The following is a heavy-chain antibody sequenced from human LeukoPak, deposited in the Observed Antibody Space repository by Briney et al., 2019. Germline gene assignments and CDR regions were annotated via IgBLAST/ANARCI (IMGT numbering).Heavy chain of an antibody. J-gene: IGHJ6*02. CDR3: ASNVYYGSGSYYPLYYYYGMDV. CDR1: GFTVSSNY. Sequence: GGSLRLSCAASGFTVSSNYMSWARQAPGKGLEWVSVIYSGGSTYYADSVKGRFTISRHNSKNTLYLQMNSLRAEDTAVYYCASNVYYGSGSYYPLYYYYGMDVWGQGTTVTVSS. D-gene: IGHD3-10*01. CDR2: IYSGGST. V-gene: IGHV3-53*04.